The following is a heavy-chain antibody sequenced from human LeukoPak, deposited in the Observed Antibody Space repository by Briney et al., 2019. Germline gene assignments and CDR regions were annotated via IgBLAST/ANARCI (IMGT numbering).Heavy chain of an antibody. CDR1: GGSISSGGYY. D-gene: IGHD5-12*01. CDR3: ARGAGYSGYDYYYGMDV. Sequence: SQTLSLTCTVSGGSISSGGYYWSWIRQHPGKGLEWIGYIYYSGCTYYNPSLRSRVTISVDTSKDQFSLKLSSVTAADTAVYYCARGAGYSGYDYYYGMDVWGQGTTVTVSS. V-gene: IGHV4-31*03. CDR2: IYYSGCT. J-gene: IGHJ6*02.